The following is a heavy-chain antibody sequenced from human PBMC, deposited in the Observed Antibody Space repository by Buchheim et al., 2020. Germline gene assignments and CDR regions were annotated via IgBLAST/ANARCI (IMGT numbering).Heavy chain of an antibody. Sequence: QVQLQESGPGLVKPSQTLSLTCTVSGGSISSGSYYWSWIRQPAGKGLEWIGRIYTSGNTNYNPSLKSRVTISVDTSKNQFSLKLSSVTAADTAVYYCARGGQAYYDFWSGYYFYYGMDVWGQGTT. CDR3: ARGGQAYYDFWSGYYFYYGMDV. V-gene: IGHV4-61*02. CDR1: GGSISSGSYY. CDR2: IYTSGNT. D-gene: IGHD3-3*01. J-gene: IGHJ6*02.